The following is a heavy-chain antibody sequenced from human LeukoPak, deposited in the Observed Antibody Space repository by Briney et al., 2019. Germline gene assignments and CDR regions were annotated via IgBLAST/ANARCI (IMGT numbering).Heavy chain of an antibody. CDR2: ISGSGGST. J-gene: IGHJ4*02. CDR1: GFTFSSYG. CDR3: ARRAGAYSHPYDY. Sequence: GGSLRLSCAASGFTFSSYGMSWVRQAPGKGLEWVSAISGSGGSTYYADSVKGRFTISRDNSKNTLYLQMDSLRAEDTAVYYCARRAGAYSHPYDYWGQGTLVTVSS. D-gene: IGHD4/OR15-4a*01. V-gene: IGHV3-23*01.